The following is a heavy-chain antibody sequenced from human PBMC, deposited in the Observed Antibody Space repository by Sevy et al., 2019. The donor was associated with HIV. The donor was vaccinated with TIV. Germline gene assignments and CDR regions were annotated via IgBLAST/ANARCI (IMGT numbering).Heavy chain of an antibody. Sequence: GGSLRLSCAASGFSFSSYGMHWVRQAPGKGLEWMSYIQYDGSNKDYADSVKGRFTISRDNSKNTRYLQMNSLRVEDTAVFSWWKEGGGEGGDHWGQGTLVTVSS. J-gene: IGHJ4*02. CDR3: WKEGGGEGGDH. CDR2: IQYDGSNK. D-gene: IGHD2-21*01. V-gene: IGHV3-30*02. CDR1: GFSFSSYG.